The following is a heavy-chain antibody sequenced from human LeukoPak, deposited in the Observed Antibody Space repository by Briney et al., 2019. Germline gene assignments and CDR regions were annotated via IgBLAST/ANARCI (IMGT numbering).Heavy chain of an antibody. CDR1: GGSISSYY. D-gene: IGHD3-22*01. CDR2: IYYSGST. V-gene: IGHV4-59*01. CDR3: ARRYYYDSSGKAGSLFDP. J-gene: IGHJ5*02. Sequence: PSETLSLTCTVSGGSISSYYWSWIRQPPGKGLEWIGYIYYSGSTNYNPSLKSRVTISVDTSKNQFSLKLSSVTAADTAVYYCARRYYYDSSGKAGSLFDPWGQGTLVTVSS.